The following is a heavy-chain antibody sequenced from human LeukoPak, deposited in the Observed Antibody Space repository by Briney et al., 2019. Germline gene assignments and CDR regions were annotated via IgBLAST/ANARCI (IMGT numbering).Heavy chain of an antibody. CDR1: GFTVSSNY. J-gene: IGHJ2*01. CDR2: IYSGGST. D-gene: IGHD2-21*02. CDR3: ARAPYCGGDCYSGWYFDL. Sequence: GGSMRLAWAASGFTVSSNYMRWDRQAAGKWLEWDAAIYSGGSTYYADSVKGRFTISRDNSKNTLYLQMNSLRAEDTAAYYCARAPYCGGDCYSGWYFDLWGRGTLVTVSS. V-gene: IGHV3-53*01.